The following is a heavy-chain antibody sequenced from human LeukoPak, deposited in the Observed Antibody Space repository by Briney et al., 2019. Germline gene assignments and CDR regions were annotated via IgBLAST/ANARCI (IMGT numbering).Heavy chain of an antibody. Sequence: ASVKVSCKASGYTFTSYYMHWVRQAPGQGLEWMGIINPSGGSTSYAQKFQGRVTMTRDTSISTAYMELSRLRSDDTAVYYCARAGVYYDKRGWFDPWGQGTLVTVSS. V-gene: IGHV1-46*01. CDR2: INPSGGST. CDR3: ARAGVYYDKRGWFDP. D-gene: IGHD3-22*01. CDR1: GYTFTSYY. J-gene: IGHJ5*02.